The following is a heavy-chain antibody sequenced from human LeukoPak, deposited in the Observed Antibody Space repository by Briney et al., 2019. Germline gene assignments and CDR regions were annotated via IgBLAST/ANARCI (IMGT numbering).Heavy chain of an antibody. CDR1: GGSLSGHY. V-gene: IGHV4-59*11. J-gene: IGHJ4*02. CDR3: ARFSWGCSTASCYLTN. Sequence: PSETLSLTCTVGGGSLSGHYWGWIRQPPGKGLELVGHIYYTGTTFYNPSLNSRVHITLDTSRNQFSLRLTSVIAADTAVYYCARFSWGCSTASCYLTNWGQGALVTVSS. CDR2: IYYTGTT. D-gene: IGHD2-2*01.